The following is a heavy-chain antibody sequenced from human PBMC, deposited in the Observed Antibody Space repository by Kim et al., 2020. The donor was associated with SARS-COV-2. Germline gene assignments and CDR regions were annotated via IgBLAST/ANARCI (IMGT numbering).Heavy chain of an antibody. CDR3: AKARSSTTWGD. D-gene: IGHD2-2*01. CDR2: ISSDGSNK. Sequence: GGSLRLSCAASGFTFSSYGMHWVRQAPGKGLEWVAVISSDGSNKYYADSVKGRFTISRDYSKNTLYLQMNSLRPEDTAIYYCAKARSSTTWGDWGQGTL. J-gene: IGHJ4*02. V-gene: IGHV3-30*18. CDR1: GFTFSSYG.